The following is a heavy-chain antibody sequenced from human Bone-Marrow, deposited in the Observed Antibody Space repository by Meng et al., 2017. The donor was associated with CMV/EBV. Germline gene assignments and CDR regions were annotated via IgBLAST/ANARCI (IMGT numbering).Heavy chain of an antibody. Sequence: GESLKISCAASGFTFSSYWMHWVRQAPGKGLVWVSRINSDGSSTSYADSVKGRFTISRDNAKNTLYLQMNSLRAEDTAVYYCARERITMVRGANRYFDYWGQGTRVTVSS. CDR1: GFTFSSYW. CDR2: INSDGSST. CDR3: ARERITMVRGANRYFDY. D-gene: IGHD3-10*01. J-gene: IGHJ4*02. V-gene: IGHV3-74*01.